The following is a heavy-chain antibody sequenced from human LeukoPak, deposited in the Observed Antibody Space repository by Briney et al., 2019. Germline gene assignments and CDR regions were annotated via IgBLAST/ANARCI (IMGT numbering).Heavy chain of an antibody. D-gene: IGHD3-10*01. Sequence: PGGSLRLSCTASGLTFSSYGMTCVRQAPGKGLEWVSAISGSGGSTYYADSVKGRFTISRDNSKNTLYLQMNSLRAEDTAVYYCAKDRRAGSYDYRGQGTLVTVSS. CDR1: GLTFSSYG. V-gene: IGHV3-23*01. CDR3: AKDRRAGSYDY. CDR2: ISGSGGST. J-gene: IGHJ4*02.